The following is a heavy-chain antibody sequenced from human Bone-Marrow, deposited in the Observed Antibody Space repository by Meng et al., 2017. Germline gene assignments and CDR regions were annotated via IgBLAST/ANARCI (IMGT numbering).Heavy chain of an antibody. Sequence: SETLSLTCTVSGGSISSYYWSWIRQPPGKGLEWIGYIYYSGSTNYNPSLKSRVTISVDTSKNQFSLKLSSVTAADTAVYYCARDQWLVPPNYSPGYYYGMDVWGQGTMVTVSS. D-gene: IGHD6-19*01. V-gene: IGHV4-59*01. J-gene: IGHJ6*02. CDR2: IYYSGST. CDR3: ARDQWLVPPNYSPGYYYGMDV. CDR1: GGSISSYY.